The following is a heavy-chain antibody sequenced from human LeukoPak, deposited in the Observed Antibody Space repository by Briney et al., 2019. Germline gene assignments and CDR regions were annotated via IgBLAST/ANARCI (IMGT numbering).Heavy chain of an antibody. CDR1: GYTFTGYY. D-gene: IGHD3-3*01. CDR3: ARGIILRFLEWLPYD. Sequence: GASVKVSCKASGYTFTGYYMHWLRQAPGQGLEWMGWINPNSGGTNYAQKFQGRVTMTRDTSISTAYMELSRLRSDDTAVYYCARGIILRFLEWLPYDCGQGTLVTVSS. CDR2: INPNSGGT. V-gene: IGHV1-2*02. J-gene: IGHJ4*02.